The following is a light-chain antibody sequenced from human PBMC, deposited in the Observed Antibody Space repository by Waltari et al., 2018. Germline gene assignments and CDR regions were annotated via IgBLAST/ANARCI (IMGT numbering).Light chain of an antibody. J-gene: IGLJ2*01. CDR1: RLGDKY. CDR3: QAWDNSTAV. CDR2: QDK. V-gene: IGLV3-1*01. Sequence: SYGLTQPPSVSVSPGQTATITCSGDRLGDKYTCWYQQKPGQSPVLVMYQDKKRPSGIPERLSGSNSGNTATLTISGTQALDEADYHCQAWDNSTAVFGGGTKLTVL.